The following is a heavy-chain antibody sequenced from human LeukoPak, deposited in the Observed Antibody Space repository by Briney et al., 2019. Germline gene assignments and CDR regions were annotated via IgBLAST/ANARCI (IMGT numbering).Heavy chain of an antibody. D-gene: IGHD3-10*01. Sequence: GGSLRLSCAASGFTFSSYAMHWVRQAPGKGLEWVAVISYDGSNKYYADSVKGRFTISRDNSKNTLYLQMNSLRAEDTAVYYCAREFDGSGSYYYSRYFDYWGQGTLVTVSS. V-gene: IGHV3-30-3*01. CDR1: GFTFSSYA. J-gene: IGHJ4*02. CDR3: AREFDGSGSYYYSRYFDY. CDR2: ISYDGSNK.